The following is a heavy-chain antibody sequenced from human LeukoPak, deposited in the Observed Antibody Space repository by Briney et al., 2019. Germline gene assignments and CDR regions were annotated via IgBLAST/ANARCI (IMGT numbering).Heavy chain of an antibody. J-gene: IGHJ5*02. V-gene: IGHV4-59*12. Sequence: TASETLSLTCTVSGGSISSYYWSWIRQPPGKGLEWIGYIYYSGSTNYNPSLKSRVTISVDTSKNQFSLKLSSVTAADTAVYYCARVFFGGYCSSTSCPQFGRFDPWGQGTLVTVSS. CDR3: ARVFFGGYCSSTSCPQFGRFDP. D-gene: IGHD2-2*01. CDR2: IYYSGST. CDR1: GGSISSYY.